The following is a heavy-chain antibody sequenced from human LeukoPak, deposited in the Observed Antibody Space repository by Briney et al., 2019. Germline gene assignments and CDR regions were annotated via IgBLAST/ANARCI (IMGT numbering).Heavy chain of an antibody. CDR1: GGSISSSSYC. Sequence: RPSETLSLTCTVSGGSISSSSYCWGWIRQPPGKGLEWIGSIYYSGRTYYNPSLKSRVTISVDTSKNQFSLKLSSVTAAGTAVYYCARLLGDDSSGYYYGNFYYFDYWGQGTLVTVSS. J-gene: IGHJ4*02. CDR3: ARLLGDDSSGYYYGNFYYFDY. V-gene: IGHV4-39*01. CDR2: IYYSGRT. D-gene: IGHD3-22*01.